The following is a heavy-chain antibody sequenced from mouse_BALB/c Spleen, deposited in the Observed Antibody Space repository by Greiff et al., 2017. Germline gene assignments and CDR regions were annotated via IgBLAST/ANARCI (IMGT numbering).Heavy chain of an antibody. Sequence: VQLQQSGAELMKPGASVKISCKATGYTFSSYWIEWVKQRPGHGLEWIGEILPGSGSTNYNEKFKGKATFTADTSSNTAYMQLSSLTSEDSAVYYCARGYYGNYVRSGFAYWGQGTLVTVSA. CDR1: GYTFSSYW. CDR3: ARGYYGNYVRSGFAY. CDR2: ILPGSGST. V-gene: IGHV1-9*01. D-gene: IGHD2-1*01. J-gene: IGHJ3*01.